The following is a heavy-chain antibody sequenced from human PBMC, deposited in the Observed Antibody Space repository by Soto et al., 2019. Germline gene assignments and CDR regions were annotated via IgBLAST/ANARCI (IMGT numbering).Heavy chain of an antibody. CDR2: ISSSGGTT. Sequence: EVQLLESGGAPVQSGGSLRLSCVASGFTFENYAMSWVRQAPGKGLEWVSAISSSGGTTYYSDSVKGRFTISRDNSKNTVYRQMNDLRVEDAAEYFCAKDSWAIFGVPAGEYYAMDVWGQGTTVTVSS. V-gene: IGHV3-23*01. CDR1: GFTFENYA. J-gene: IGHJ6*02. CDR3: AKDSWAIFGVPAGEYYAMDV. D-gene: IGHD3-3*01.